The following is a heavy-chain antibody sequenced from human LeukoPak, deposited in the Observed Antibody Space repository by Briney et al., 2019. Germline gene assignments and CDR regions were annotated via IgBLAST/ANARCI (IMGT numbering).Heavy chain of an antibody. D-gene: IGHD5-12*01. J-gene: IGHJ3*02. CDR3: AKVLRWTSGLREHDAFDI. CDR2: ISSSGSTI. CDR1: GFTFSSYA. V-gene: IGHV3-48*03. Sequence: GGSLRLSCAASGFTFSSYAMHWVRQAPGKGLEWVSYISSSGSTIYYADSVKGRFTISRDNAKNSLYPQMNSLRAEDTAVYYCAKVLRWTSGLREHDAFDIWGQGTMVTASS.